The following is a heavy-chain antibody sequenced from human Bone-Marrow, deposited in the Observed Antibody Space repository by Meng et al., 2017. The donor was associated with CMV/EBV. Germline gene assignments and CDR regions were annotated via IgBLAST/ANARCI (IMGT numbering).Heavy chain of an antibody. CDR2: IIPILGIT. J-gene: IGHJ6*02. V-gene: IGHV1-69*02. Sequence: SVKVSCKASGGTFSSYTISWVRQAPGQGLEWMGRIIPILGITNYAQKFQGGVTITADKSTSTAYMELSSLRSEDTAVYYCARVNIVVVPAALYYYYYGMDVWGQGTTVTVSS. D-gene: IGHD2-2*01. CDR3: ARVNIVVVPAALYYYYYGMDV. CDR1: GGTFSSYT.